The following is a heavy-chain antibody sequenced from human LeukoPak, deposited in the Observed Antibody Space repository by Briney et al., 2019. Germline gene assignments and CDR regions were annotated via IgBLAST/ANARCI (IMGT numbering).Heavy chain of an antibody. Sequence: PGGCLRLSCAASGFAFSSYAMSWVRQVPGKGLEWVSAISGSSSDTYYADSVKGRFTISRDNSKSTLYLQMNSLRAEDTAVYNCAKDLGGEGGSGFPGYWGQGTRVTVSS. CDR3: AKDLGGEGGSGFPGY. CDR1: GFAFSSYA. V-gene: IGHV3-23*01. J-gene: IGHJ4*02. CDR2: ISGSSSDT. D-gene: IGHD3-10*01.